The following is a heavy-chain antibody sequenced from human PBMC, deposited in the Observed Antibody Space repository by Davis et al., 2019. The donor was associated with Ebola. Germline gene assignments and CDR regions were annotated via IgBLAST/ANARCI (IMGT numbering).Heavy chain of an antibody. Sequence: SVKVSCKASGGTFSSYAISWVRQAPGQGLEWMGRIIPILGIANYAQKFQGRVTITADESTSTAYMELSSLRSEDTAVYYCAYSSSSPFDYWGQGTLVTVSS. CDR2: IIPILGIA. J-gene: IGHJ4*02. D-gene: IGHD6-6*01. CDR3: AYSSSSPFDY. V-gene: IGHV1-69*04. CDR1: GGTFSSYA.